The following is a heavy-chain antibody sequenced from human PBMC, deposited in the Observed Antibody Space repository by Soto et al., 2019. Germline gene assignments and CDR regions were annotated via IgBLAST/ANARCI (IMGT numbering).Heavy chain of an antibody. V-gene: IGHV4-59*01. D-gene: IGHD2-15*01. CDR2: IYYSGST. Sequence: SETLSLTCTVSGGSISSYYWSWIRQPPGKGLEWIGYIYYSGSTNYNPSLKSRVTISVDMSKNQFSLKLSSVTAADTAVYYCARDRRYCSGGSCYGYYYGMDVWGQGTTVTVSS. CDR1: GGSISSYY. J-gene: IGHJ6*02. CDR3: ARDRRYCSGGSCYGYYYGMDV.